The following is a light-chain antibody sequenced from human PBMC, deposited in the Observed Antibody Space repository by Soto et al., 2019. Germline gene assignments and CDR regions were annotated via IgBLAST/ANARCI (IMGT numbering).Light chain of an antibody. J-gene: IGKJ4*01. CDR3: QQHADWPPLT. CDR1: HDIYNY. CDR2: EAS. Sequence: EIILTQSPATLSLSPGERATLSCRASHDIYNYLAWYQQKPGQSPRLLIYEASHRATGTPARFSARGSGTHFTLTISGLEPEDFAVYYCQQHADWPPLTFGGGT. V-gene: IGKV3-11*01.